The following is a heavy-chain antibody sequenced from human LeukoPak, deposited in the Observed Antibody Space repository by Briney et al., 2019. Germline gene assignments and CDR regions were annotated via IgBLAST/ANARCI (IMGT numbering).Heavy chain of an antibody. CDR3: AKDSLTGSGPYYFDY. Sequence: GGSLRLSCAASGFTSTSYGMHWVRQTPGKGLEWVAFIRYDGSNQYYADSVMGRFTISRDNSKNTLYLQMNSLRAEDTTVYYCAKDSLTGSGPYYFDYWGQGTLVTVSS. CDR1: GFTSTSYG. V-gene: IGHV3-30*02. J-gene: IGHJ4*02. D-gene: IGHD3-9*01. CDR2: IRYDGSNQ.